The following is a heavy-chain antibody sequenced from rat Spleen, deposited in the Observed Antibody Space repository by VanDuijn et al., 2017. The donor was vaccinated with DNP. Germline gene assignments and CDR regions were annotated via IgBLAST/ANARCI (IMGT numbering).Heavy chain of an antibody. V-gene: IGHV4-2*01. CDR3: ARASGPRFAY. CDR2: INKDSSTI. D-gene: IGHD1-4*01. CDR1: GFNFNDHW. J-gene: IGHJ3*01. Sequence: EVKLVESGGGLVQPGRSLKLSCAASGFNFNDHWMGWVRQAPGKGLEWIGQINKDSSTINYNPSLKEKITISRDKAQNTLYLQMSKLGSGDTAIYYCARASGPRFAYWGQGTLVTVSS.